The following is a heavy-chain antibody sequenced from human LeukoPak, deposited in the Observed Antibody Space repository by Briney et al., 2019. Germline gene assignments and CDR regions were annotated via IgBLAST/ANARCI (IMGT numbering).Heavy chain of an antibody. V-gene: IGHV3-23*01. CDR1: GFTFSSYA. J-gene: IGHJ4*02. Sequence: PGGSLRLSCAASGFTFSSYAMSWVRQAPGKGVEWVSAISGSGGSTYYADSVKGRFPISTDNSKNTLYLQMNTLRAEDTAVYYCAKDPGDIYHGSRSYYQPFDYWGQGTLVTVSS. CDR3: AKDPGDIYHGSRSYYQPFDY. D-gene: IGHD3-10*01. CDR2: ISGSGGST.